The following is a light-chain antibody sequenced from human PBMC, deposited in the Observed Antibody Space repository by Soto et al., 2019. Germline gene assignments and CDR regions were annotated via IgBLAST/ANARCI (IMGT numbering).Light chain of an antibody. CDR1: QIVRSTY. J-gene: IGKJ4*01. Sequence: EIVLTQSPGTLSLSPGEGATLSCRASQIVRSTYLAWFQQKPGQAPRLLIYGASTRATGIPDRFSGSGSGTDFTLTISGLEPKDFALYYCQQYDITPPNTFGGGTKVYIK. CDR2: GAS. V-gene: IGKV3-20*01. CDR3: QQYDITPPNT.